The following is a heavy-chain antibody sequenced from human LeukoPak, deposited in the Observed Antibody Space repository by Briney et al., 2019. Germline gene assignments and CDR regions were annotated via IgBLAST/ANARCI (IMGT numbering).Heavy chain of an antibody. CDR1: GGSISSGDYY. J-gene: IGHJ3*02. CDR3: ARKQYYDFWSGYYTRAFDI. Sequence: SETLSLTWNASGGSISSGDYYWSWIRRPPGKGLEWIGYIYYSGSTYYHPSLKSRVTISVDTSKDQFSLKLSSVTAADTAVYYCARKQYYDFWSGYYTRAFDIWGQGTMVTVS. CDR2: IYYSGST. D-gene: IGHD3-3*01. V-gene: IGHV4-30-4*08.